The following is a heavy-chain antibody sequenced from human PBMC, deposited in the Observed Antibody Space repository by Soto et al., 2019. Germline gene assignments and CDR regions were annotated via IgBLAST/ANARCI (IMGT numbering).Heavy chain of an antibody. Sequence: SETLSLTCAVYGGSFSGYYWSWIRQPPGKGLEWIGEINHSGSTNYNPSLKSRVTISVDTSKNQFSLKLSSVTAADTAVYYCARVSMRVRGVIKDYFDYWGQGTLVTAPQ. CDR1: GGSFSGYY. CDR2: INHSGST. D-gene: IGHD3-10*01. CDR3: ARVSMRVRGVIKDYFDY. V-gene: IGHV4-34*01. J-gene: IGHJ4*02.